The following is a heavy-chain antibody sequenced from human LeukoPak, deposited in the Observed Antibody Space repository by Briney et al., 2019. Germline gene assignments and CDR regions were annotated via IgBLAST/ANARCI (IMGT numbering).Heavy chain of an antibody. D-gene: IGHD2-2*01. CDR3: ARGRTGYQLLPTKKNSDYYYMDV. CDR2: INHSGST. V-gene: IGHV4-34*01. Sequence: KPSETLSLTCSVSGYSIRSGFYWNWIRQPPGKGLEWIGEINHSGSTNYNPSLKSRVTILVDTSRNQFSLKLSSVTAADTAVYYCARGRTGYQLLPTKKNSDYYYMDVWGKGTTVTVSS. J-gene: IGHJ6*03. CDR1: GYSIRSGFY.